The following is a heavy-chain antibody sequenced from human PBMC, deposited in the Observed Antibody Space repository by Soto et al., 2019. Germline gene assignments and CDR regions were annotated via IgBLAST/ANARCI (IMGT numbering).Heavy chain of an antibody. V-gene: IGHV3-33*01. J-gene: IGHJ4*02. CDR2: VWSDGNLK. Sequence: QVQMVESGGGVVQPGGSLRLSCAASGFTFDAYGFHWVRQAPGKGLQWVAVVWSDGNLKYYADSVKGRFTISRDSSKSALNLQMNSLRADDTVVYYCARIQLDTIMALDYWGQGTLVTVSS. CDR1: GFTFDAYG. CDR3: ARIQLDTIMALDY. D-gene: IGHD1-1*01.